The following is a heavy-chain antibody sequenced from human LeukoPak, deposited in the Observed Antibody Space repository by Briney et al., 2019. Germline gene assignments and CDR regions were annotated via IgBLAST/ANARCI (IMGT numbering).Heavy chain of an antibody. CDR2: IYPGDSDT. CDR1: GYSFTTYW. CDR3: ARRRELYYFDY. D-gene: IGHD1-26*01. Sequence: GESLKISCRVSGYSFTTYWTGWVRQMPGKGLEWMGIIYPGDSDTRYSPSFQGQVTISADKSISTAYLQWSSLKASDTAMYYCARRRELYYFDYWGQGTLVTVSS. V-gene: IGHV5-51*01. J-gene: IGHJ4*02.